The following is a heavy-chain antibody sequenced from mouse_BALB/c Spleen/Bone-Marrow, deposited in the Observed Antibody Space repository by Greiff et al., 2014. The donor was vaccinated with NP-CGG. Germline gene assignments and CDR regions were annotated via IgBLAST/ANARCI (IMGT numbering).Heavy chain of an antibody. J-gene: IGHJ4*01. CDR3: ARSGYGYYAIDY. CDR1: GYAFSNCW. Sequence: QVQLQQSGAELMKPGASVKISCKATGYAFSNCWIEWIKQRPGHGLEWIGEILPGGGSTKYNEKFKDKATFTADTSSKTAYMQLSSLTSEDSAVYYCARSGYGYYAIDYWGQGTSVTVSS. CDR2: ILPGGGST. D-gene: IGHD2-2*01. V-gene: IGHV1-9*01.